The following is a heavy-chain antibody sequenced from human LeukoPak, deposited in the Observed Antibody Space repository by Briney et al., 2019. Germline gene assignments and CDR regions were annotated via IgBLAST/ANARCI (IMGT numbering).Heavy chain of an antibody. D-gene: IGHD3-3*01. CDR3: ATERLGIFEF. CDR2: ISPGSSYK. CDR1: TFTFSDDY. J-gene: IGHJ4*02. Sequence: GGSLRLSCTASTFTFSDDYMGWIRQAPGKGPEWVSSISPGSSYKFCADSVEGRFTIFRDDAKNSVYLQMNNLRVDDTAVYYCATERLGIFEFWGQGSLVTVSS. V-gene: IGHV3-11*05.